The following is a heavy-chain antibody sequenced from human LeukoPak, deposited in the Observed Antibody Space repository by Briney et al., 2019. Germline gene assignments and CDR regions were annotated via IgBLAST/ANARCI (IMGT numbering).Heavy chain of an antibody. CDR2: THTSGST. CDR1: GGSISSSSYY. Sequence: SETLSLTCTVSGGSISSSSYYWSWIRQPAGKGLEWIGRTHTSGSTNYNPSLKSRVTMSVDTSKNQFSLKLSSVTAADTAVYYCARDSRRDGYNYDYWGQGTLVTVSS. CDR3: ARDSRRDGYNYDY. D-gene: IGHD5-24*01. J-gene: IGHJ4*02. V-gene: IGHV4-61*02.